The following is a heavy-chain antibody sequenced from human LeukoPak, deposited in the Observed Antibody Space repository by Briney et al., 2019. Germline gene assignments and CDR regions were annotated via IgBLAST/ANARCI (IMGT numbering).Heavy chain of an antibody. D-gene: IGHD5-12*01. CDR1: GGTFSSYG. Sequence: SVKVSCKASGGTFSSYGISWVRQAPGQGLEWMGGIISISGTVNYAQKFQGRVTITADKFTSTAYMELTSLRSEDTAVYYCARVYGPDMVATSHFDYWGQGTLVTVSS. J-gene: IGHJ4*02. CDR3: ARVYGPDMVATSHFDY. CDR2: IISISGTV. V-gene: IGHV1-69*06.